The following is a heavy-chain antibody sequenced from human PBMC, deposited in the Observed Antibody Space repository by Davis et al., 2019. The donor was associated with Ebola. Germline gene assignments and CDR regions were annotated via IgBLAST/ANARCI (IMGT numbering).Heavy chain of an antibody. J-gene: IGHJ4*02. V-gene: IGHV3-30*02. CDR2: IGHDGRNI. CDR1: GFTFSSYW. D-gene: IGHD2-21*02. CDR3: AKEGYCGGDCYPDH. Sequence: GESLKISCAASGFTFSSYWMHWVRQAPGKGLEWVAFIGHDGRNIYYADSVKGRFAISRDRSKDTVYPQMNSLRREDTAVYFCAKEGYCGGDCYPDHWGQGALVTVSS.